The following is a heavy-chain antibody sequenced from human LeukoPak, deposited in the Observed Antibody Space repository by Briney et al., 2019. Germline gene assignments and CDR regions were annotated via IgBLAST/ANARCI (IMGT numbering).Heavy chain of an antibody. D-gene: IGHD3-10*01. Sequence: GGPLGLSCQGLGFPFITYAMTWFRQPPAKGLEWVAFIRYDGSNKYYADSVKGRFTISRDNSKNTLYLQMNSLRAEDTAVYYCARRDTMVDYWGQGTLVTVSS. CDR1: GFPFITYA. CDR3: ARRDTMVDY. J-gene: IGHJ4*02. CDR2: IRYDGSNK. V-gene: IGHV3-30*02.